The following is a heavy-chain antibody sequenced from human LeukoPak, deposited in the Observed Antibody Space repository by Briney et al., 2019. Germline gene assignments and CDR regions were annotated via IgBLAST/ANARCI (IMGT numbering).Heavy chain of an antibody. J-gene: IGHJ4*02. Sequence: SGTLSLTCTVSGGSISSYYWSWIRQPPGKGLEWIGYIYYSGSTNYNPSLKSRVTISVDTSKNQFSLKLSSVTAADTAVYYCARDTGYCSGGSCYPVVFDYWGQGTLVTVSS. V-gene: IGHV4-59*01. CDR1: GGSISSYY. D-gene: IGHD2-15*01. CDR3: ARDTGYCSGGSCYPVVFDY. CDR2: IYYSGST.